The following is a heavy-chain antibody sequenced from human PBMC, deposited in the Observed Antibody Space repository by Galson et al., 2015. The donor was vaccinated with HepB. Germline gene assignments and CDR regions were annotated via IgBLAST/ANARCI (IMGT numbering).Heavy chain of an antibody. J-gene: IGHJ6*03. CDR1: GYTFTSYY. Sequence: SVKVSCKASGYTFTSYYMHWVRQAPGQGLEWMGIINPSGGSTSYAQKFQGRVTMTRDTSTSTVCMELSSLRSEDTAVYYCARGSYSSSSGWYYYYYMDVWGKGTTVTVSS. D-gene: IGHD6-6*01. CDR3: ARGSYSSSSGWYYYYYMDV. V-gene: IGHV1-46*03. CDR2: INPSGGST.